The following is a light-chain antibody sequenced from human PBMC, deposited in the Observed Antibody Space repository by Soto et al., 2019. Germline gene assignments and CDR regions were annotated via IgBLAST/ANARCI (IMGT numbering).Light chain of an antibody. CDR3: QHDDTVPPLT. J-gene: IGKJ2*01. CDR1: HDIRNY. Sequence: MQLTQSPSSLSASIGDRVTITCQASHDIRNYLNWYKQKPGKAPKIRIYEASPLDTGVPSRFSGSGSGTDFTLTITSPQPEDMAKYYCQHDDTVPPLTWGKGTKLEIK. V-gene: IGKV1-33*01. CDR2: EAS.